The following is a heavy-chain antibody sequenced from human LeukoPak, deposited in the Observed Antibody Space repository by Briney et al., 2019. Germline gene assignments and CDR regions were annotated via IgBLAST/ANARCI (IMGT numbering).Heavy chain of an antibody. CDR2: FSSGGRT. CDR1: GFTFSSYA. J-gene: IGHJ4*02. CDR3: ASILYG. D-gene: IGHD2/OR15-2a*01. Sequence: PGGSLRLSCAASGFTFSSYAMSWVRQAPGKGLEWVATFSSGGRTSYADSVKGRFTISRDTSQNTVYLQMNCLRDEDTALYYCASILYGWGQGTLVTVSS. V-gene: IGHV3-23*01.